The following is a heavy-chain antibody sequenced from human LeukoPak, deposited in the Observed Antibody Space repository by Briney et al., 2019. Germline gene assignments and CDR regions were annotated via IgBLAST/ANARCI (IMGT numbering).Heavy chain of an antibody. J-gene: IGHJ4*02. D-gene: IGHD3/OR15-3a*01. CDR1: GFTFSNYA. Sequence: QPGGSLRLSCVVSGFTFSNYAMSWVRQAPGKGLEWVSAMSGSGGSTNYADSVKGRFTISRDNFKNTLYLQMNSLRAEDTAVYYCAKDRGVIFDSYFGYWGQGTLVTVSS. CDR3: AKDRGVIFDSYFGY. V-gene: IGHV3-23*01. CDR2: MSGSGGST.